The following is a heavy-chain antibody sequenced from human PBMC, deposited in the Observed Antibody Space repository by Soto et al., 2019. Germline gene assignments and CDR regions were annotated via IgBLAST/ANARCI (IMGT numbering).Heavy chain of an antibody. V-gene: IGHV1-58*01. Sequence: SVKVSCKASGFTFTSAAVRWVRQARGQRLEWIGWIVVGSGNTNYAQKFQERVTNTRDMSTSTAYMELSSLRSEDTAVYYCAAGVMITTSSRDYYYGMDVWGQGTTVTVSS. CDR2: IVVGSGNT. CDR3: AAGVMITTSSRDYYYGMDV. J-gene: IGHJ6*02. CDR1: GFTFTSAA. D-gene: IGHD3-16*01.